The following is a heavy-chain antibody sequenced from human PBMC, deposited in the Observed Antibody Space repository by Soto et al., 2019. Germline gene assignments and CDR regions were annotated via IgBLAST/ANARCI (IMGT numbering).Heavy chain of an antibody. D-gene: IGHD3-10*01. CDR2: IFHDGTA. J-gene: IGHJ4*02. V-gene: IGHV4-4*02. CDR1: GVSISSGNW. CDR3: ARLVYDTRLNYMYFDF. Sequence: SETLSLTCAVSGVSISSGNWWTWVRQTPQRGLEYIGEIFHDGTANYYPSFERRVAISVDTSKNQFSLKLTSVTAADTAIYFCARLVYDTRLNYMYFDFWGQGTQVTVSS.